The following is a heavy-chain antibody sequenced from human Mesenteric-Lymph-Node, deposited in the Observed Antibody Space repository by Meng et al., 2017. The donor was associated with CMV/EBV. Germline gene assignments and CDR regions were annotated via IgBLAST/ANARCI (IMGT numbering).Heavy chain of an antibody. V-gene: IGHV3-23*03. Sequence: GGSLRLSCAASGFTFSNYVMSWVRQAPGKGLEWVSIIYSGGVATNYADSVKGRLTISRDNSENTLYLRMNSLRAEDTAVYYCAKGSIRFLEWLSDYWGQGTQVTVSS. CDR3: AKGSIRFLEWLSDY. J-gene: IGHJ4*02. D-gene: IGHD3-3*01. CDR2: IYSGGVAT. CDR1: GFTFSNYV.